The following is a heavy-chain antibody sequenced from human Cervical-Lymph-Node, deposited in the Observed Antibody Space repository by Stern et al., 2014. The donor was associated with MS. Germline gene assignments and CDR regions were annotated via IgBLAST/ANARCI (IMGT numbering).Heavy chain of an antibody. CDR2: IYPGDSET. CDR3: ARQTTAWASDV. CDR1: GFKFSIYW. V-gene: IGHV5-51*01. D-gene: IGHD1-14*01. Sequence: EVQLVESGAELIRPGESLKISCKGSGFKFSIYWIAWVRQRPGKGLEWMGIIYPGDSETRYSPSFQGQVTMSADKSTSTAYLHWSSLNASDTAMYFCARQTTAWASDVWGQGTLVTVSS. J-gene: IGHJ4*02.